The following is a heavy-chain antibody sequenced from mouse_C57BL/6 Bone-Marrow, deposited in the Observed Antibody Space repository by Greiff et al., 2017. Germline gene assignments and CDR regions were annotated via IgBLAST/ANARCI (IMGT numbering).Heavy chain of an antibody. Sequence: QVQLQQPGAELVKPGASVKLSCKASGYTFTSYWMHWVKQRPGQGLEWIGMIHPNSGSTNYNEKFKSKATLTVDKSSSTAYMQLSSLTSEDSAVYDCASAYYSRVDFDYWGQGTTLTVSS. V-gene: IGHV1-64*01. D-gene: IGHD2-5*01. CDR2: IHPNSGST. J-gene: IGHJ2*01. CDR1: GYTFTSYW. CDR3: ASAYYSRVDFDY.